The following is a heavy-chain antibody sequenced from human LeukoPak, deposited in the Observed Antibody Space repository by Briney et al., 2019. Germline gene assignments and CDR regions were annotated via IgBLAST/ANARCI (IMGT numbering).Heavy chain of an antibody. Sequence: GGSLRLSCAASGFTFSSYAMSWVRQAPGKGLEWVSALSGICGSTYFADSAKGRFTISRDNSKNTLYLQMISLRAEDTAVYYCAKYAVVITGSYYYYYYMDVWGKGTTVTVSS. CDR2: LSGICGST. CDR3: AKYAVVITGSYYYYYYMDV. J-gene: IGHJ6*03. D-gene: IGHD1-20*01. CDR1: GFTFSSYA. V-gene: IGHV3-23*01.